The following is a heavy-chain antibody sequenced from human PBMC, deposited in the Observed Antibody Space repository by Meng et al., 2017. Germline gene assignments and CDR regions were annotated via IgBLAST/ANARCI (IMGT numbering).Heavy chain of an antibody. CDR3: ASSSSGSYYWWFDP. J-gene: IGHJ5*02. CDR2: IIPIFGTA. D-gene: IGHD1-26*01. CDR1: GGTFSSYA. V-gene: IGHV1-69*05. Sequence: QVQLGESGVEVKKPGSSVKVSCKASGGTFSSYAISWVRQAPGQGLEWMGGIIPIFGTANYAQKFQGRVTITTDESTSTAYMELSSLRSDDTAVYYCASSSSGSYYWWFDPWGQGTLVTVSS.